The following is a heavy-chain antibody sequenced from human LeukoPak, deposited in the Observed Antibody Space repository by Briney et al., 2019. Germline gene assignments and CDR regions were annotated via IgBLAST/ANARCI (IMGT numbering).Heavy chain of an antibody. CDR3: AREGPHYYGSIGAFDI. V-gene: IGHV3-7*03. CDR2: IKEDGSER. J-gene: IGHJ3*02. D-gene: IGHD3-10*01. CDR1: AFIFSGHW. Sequence: QSGGSLRLSCEGSAFIFSGHWMNWVRQTPGKGLEWVASIKEDGSERQYVDSVKGRFSISRDNTKGSLFLQLNSLRAEDTAVYYCAREGPHYYGSIGAFDIWGQGTMVTVSS.